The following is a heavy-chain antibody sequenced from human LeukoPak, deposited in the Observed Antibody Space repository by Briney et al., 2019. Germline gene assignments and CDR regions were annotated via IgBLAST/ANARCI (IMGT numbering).Heavy chain of an antibody. Sequence: GGSLRLSCAASGFTFSDHWMSWVRQAPGRGLEWVGRTRNKANSYTTEYAASVKGRFTISRDDSKNSLYLQMNSLKTEDTAVYYCAREVGDRYYYYYYMDVWGKGTTVTISS. J-gene: IGHJ6*03. D-gene: IGHD3-16*01. CDR1: GFTFSDHW. CDR3: AREVGDRYYYYYYMDV. V-gene: IGHV3-72*01. CDR2: TRNKANSYTT.